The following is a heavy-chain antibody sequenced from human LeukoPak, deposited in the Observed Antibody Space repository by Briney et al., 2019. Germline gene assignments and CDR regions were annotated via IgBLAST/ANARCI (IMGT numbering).Heavy chain of an antibody. CDR3: ARDQWSGSGAYYYGMDV. CDR1: GYTFTCYY. J-gene: IGHJ6*02. CDR2: INPNSGGT. V-gene: IGHV1-2*06. Sequence: ASVKVSCKASGYTFTCYYMHWVRQAPGQGLEWMGRINPNSGGTNYARKFQGRVTMTRDTSISTAYMELSRLRSDDTAVYYCARDQWSGSGAYYYGMDVWGQGTTVTVSS. D-gene: IGHD3-3*01.